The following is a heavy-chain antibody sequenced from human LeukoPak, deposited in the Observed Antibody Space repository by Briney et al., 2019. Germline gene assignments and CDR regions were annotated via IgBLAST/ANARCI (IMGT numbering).Heavy chain of an antibody. Sequence: GASVKVSCKASGNTFTAYYMHWVRQAPGRGLEWMGWINPNSGGTKYAQKFQGRVTMTRDTSITTAYMELSRLRSDDTAVYYCARGPGIAVADFYFDYWGQGTLVTVSS. CDR1: GNTFTAYY. CDR3: ARGPGIAVADFYFDY. V-gene: IGHV1-2*02. CDR2: INPNSGGT. J-gene: IGHJ4*02. D-gene: IGHD6-19*01.